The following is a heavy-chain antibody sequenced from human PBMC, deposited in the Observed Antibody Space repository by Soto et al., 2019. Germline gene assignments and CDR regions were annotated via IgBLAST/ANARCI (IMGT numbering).Heavy chain of an antibody. CDR2: IYSGGST. CDR3: ARDRWYVRYGGGFDS. D-gene: IGHD2-15*01. Sequence: DVQLVESGGGLVQPGGSLRLSCAASRFTVSSNYMDWVCQAPGKRLEWVAVIYSGGSTYYAGSVKGRFTVSRERSKNTLYLHMNSLISEDTAVSEGARDRWYVRYGGGFDSWGQGALVTVS. CDR1: RFTVSSNY. V-gene: IGHV3-66*01. J-gene: IGHJ4*02.